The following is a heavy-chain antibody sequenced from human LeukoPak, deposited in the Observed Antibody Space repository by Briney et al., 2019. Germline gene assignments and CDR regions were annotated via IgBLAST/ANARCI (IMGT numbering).Heavy chain of an antibody. V-gene: IGHV4-34*01. Sequence: SETLSLTCAVYGESFDGFYWNWIRQSPGKGLEWLGEVNYSGGSDYNPALESRIAISADASKRQFSLELTSVTAADTAVYYCAIRLTTSRLATATTWFDPWGQGTLVSVSS. D-gene: IGHD1-1*01. CDR1: GESFDGFY. CDR2: VNYSGGS. CDR3: AIRLTTSRLATATTWFDP. J-gene: IGHJ5*02.